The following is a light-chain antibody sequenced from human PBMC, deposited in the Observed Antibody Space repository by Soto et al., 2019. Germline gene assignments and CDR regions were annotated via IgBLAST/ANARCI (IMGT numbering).Light chain of an antibody. Sequence: PSILSASVGDRVTITCRASQSISSWLAWYQQKPGKAPKLLIYDASSLESGVPSRFSGSGSGTEFTLTISSLQPDDFATYYCQQSNSYSRITFGQGTRLEIK. CDR2: DAS. CDR3: QQSNSYSRIT. J-gene: IGKJ5*01. CDR1: QSISSW. V-gene: IGKV1-5*01.